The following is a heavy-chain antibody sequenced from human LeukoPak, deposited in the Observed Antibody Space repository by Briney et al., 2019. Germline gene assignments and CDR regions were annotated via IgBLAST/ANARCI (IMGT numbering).Heavy chain of an antibody. CDR3: ARGGARGYADY. V-gene: IGHV4-59*01. CDR1: GGSISSYY. J-gene: IGHJ4*02. D-gene: IGHD5-18*01. CDR2: IYYSGST. Sequence: SETLSLTCTVSGGSISSYYWSWIRQPPGKGLEWIGYIYYSGSTNYDPSLKSRVTISVDTSKNQFSLKLSSVTAADTAVYYCARGGARGYADYWGQGTLVTVSS.